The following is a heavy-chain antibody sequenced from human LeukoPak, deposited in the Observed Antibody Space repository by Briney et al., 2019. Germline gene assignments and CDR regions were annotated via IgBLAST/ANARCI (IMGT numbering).Heavy chain of an antibody. CDR3: ARVGYCSGGTCQNWFDP. J-gene: IGHJ5*02. CDR2: INHSGST. CDR1: GGSFSGYY. D-gene: IGHD2-15*01. Sequence: PSETLSLTCAVYGGSFSGYYWSWIRQPPGKGLEWIGEINHSGSTNYNPSLKSRVTISVDTSKNQFSLKLSSVTAADTAVYYCARVGYCSGGTCQNWFDPWGQGTLVTVSS. V-gene: IGHV4-34*01.